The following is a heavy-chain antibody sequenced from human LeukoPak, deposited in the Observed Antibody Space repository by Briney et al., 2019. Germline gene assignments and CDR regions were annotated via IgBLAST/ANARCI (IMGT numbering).Heavy chain of an antibody. J-gene: IGHJ4*02. CDR2: IRYDGSNK. CDR3: AKDISRGYSYGTFDY. CDR1: GFTFSSYG. Sequence: GGSLRLSCAASGFTFSSYGMHWVRQAPGKGLEWVAFIRYDGSNKYYADSVKGRFTISRDNSKNTLYLQMNSLRAEDTAAYYRAKDISRGYSYGTFDYWGQGTLVTVSS. V-gene: IGHV3-30*02. D-gene: IGHD5-18*01.